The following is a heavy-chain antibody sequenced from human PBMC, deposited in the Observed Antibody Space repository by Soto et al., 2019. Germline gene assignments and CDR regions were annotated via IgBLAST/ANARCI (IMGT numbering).Heavy chain of an antibody. J-gene: IGHJ4*02. D-gene: IGHD5-12*01. CDR3: ATGDSGYDYRHFDY. CDR2: IIPILGIA. V-gene: IGHV1-69*02. CDR1: GGTFSSYT. Sequence: QVQLVQSGAEVKKPGSSVKVSCKASGGTFSSYTISWVRQAPGQGLEWMGRIIPILGIANYAQKFQGRVTITAAKSTSTAYMELSSLRSEDTAVYYCATGDSGYDYRHFDYWGQGTLVTVSS.